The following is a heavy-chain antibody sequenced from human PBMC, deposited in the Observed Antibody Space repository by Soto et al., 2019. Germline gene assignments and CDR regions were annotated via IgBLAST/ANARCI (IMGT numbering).Heavy chain of an antibody. CDR3: AKPPHRSSLFPIDY. CDR1: GYTFTGYY. CDR2: INPNSGGT. Sequence: ASVKVSCKASGYTFTGYYMHWVRQAPGQGLEWMGWINPNSGGTNYAQKFQGWVTMTRDTSISTAYMELSRLRSDDTAVYYCAKPPHRSSLFPIDYWGEGTLVTVPS. V-gene: IGHV1-2*04. J-gene: IGHJ4*02. D-gene: IGHD6-19*01.